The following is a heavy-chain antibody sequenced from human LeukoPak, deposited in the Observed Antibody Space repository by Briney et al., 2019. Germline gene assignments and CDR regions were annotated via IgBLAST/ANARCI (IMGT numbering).Heavy chain of an antibody. Sequence: GGSLRLSCVASGFTFRSHGMHWVRQAPGKGLEWVAVIWYDGSNEYFADSVKGRFTISRDNSKNILYLQMNSLRAEDTAVYYCARDIASTRMDVWGQGTTVSVSS. D-gene: IGHD2-15*01. CDR3: ARDIASTRMDV. CDR1: GFTFRSHG. V-gene: IGHV3-33*01. J-gene: IGHJ6*02. CDR2: IWYDGSNE.